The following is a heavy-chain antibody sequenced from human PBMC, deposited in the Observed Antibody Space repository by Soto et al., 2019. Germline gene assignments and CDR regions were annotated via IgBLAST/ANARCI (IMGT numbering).Heavy chain of an antibody. D-gene: IGHD3-10*01. Sequence: SETLSLTCSVSGGSVSSGNYYWGWIRQPPGKGLEWIGSIYYSGNTYYNPSLKSRVTISVDRSKNQFSLKLSSVTAADTAVYYCAREAWFGGMDVRAQRTTVTVSS. V-gene: IGHV4-39*07. CDR3: AREAWFGGMDV. J-gene: IGHJ6*02. CDR2: IYYSGNT. CDR1: GGSVSSGNYY.